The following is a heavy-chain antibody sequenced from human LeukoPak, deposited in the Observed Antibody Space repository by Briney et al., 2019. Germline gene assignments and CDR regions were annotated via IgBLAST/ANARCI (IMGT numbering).Heavy chain of an antibody. D-gene: IGHD6-19*01. J-gene: IGHJ6*03. V-gene: IGHV3-23*01. CDR1: GFTYSTYA. CDR3: AKSGIAVAGTSFYYYMDV. CDR2: ISGGTGNT. Sequence: GGSLRLSCAASGFTYSTYAMSWVRQAPGKGLEWVSVISGGTGNTYYADSVKGRFTISRDNSKNTLYLQMSSLRADDTAVYYCAKSGIAVAGTSFYYYMDVWGKGTTVAISS.